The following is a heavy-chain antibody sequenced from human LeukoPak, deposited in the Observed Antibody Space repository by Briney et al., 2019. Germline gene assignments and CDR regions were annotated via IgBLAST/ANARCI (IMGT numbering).Heavy chain of an antibody. CDR1: SGSISTSNYY. CDR3: AKGYSYFYNFDY. D-gene: IGHD5-18*01. CDR2: IFYSGST. Sequence: SETLSLTCTVSSGSISTSNYYWGWVRHPPGKALEWIGNIFYSGSTYYSPSLKSRVTISLDTSKNQFSLKLSSVTAADTAVYYCAKGYSYFYNFDYWGQGTLVTVSS. J-gene: IGHJ4*02. V-gene: IGHV4-39*07.